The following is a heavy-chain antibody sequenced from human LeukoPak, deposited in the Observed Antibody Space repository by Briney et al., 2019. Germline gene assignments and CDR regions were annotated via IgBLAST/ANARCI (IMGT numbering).Heavy chain of an antibody. V-gene: IGHV3-13*01. CDR2: IGTAGDT. Sequence: GGSLGLSCAASGFTFSSYDMHWVRQATGKGLEWVSAIGTAGDTYYPGSVKGRFTISRENAKNSLYLQMNSLRAGDTAVYYCARLRSYYGSGSSYGMDVWGQGTTVTVSS. J-gene: IGHJ6*02. CDR3: ARLRSYYGSGSSYGMDV. D-gene: IGHD3-10*01. CDR1: GFTFSSYD.